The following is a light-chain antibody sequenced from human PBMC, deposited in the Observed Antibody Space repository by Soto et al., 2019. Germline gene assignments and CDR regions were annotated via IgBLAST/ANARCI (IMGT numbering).Light chain of an antibody. V-gene: IGKV3-20*01. CDR1: QSVRSSY. Sequence: EIVLTQSPGTLSLSPGERATLYCRASQSVRSSYLAWYQHKPGQAPRLLIYGSSTRASGIPDRFSGSGSGTDFTLTISKLEPEDSAVYYCQQYGSSPTWTFGQGTKVDIK. CDR2: GSS. J-gene: IGKJ1*01. CDR3: QQYGSSPTWT.